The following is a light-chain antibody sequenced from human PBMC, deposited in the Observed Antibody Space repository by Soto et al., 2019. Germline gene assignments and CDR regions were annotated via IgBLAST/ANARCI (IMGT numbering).Light chain of an antibody. CDR3: QQRSNWPWT. V-gene: IGKV3-11*01. Sequence: EIVLTQSPATLSWSAGERATLSWWASQSVSSYLAWYQHKTGQAPRLLIYDASNRATGIPARFSGSGYGTDFTLTISSLETEDFAVYYCQQRSNWPWTFGQGTKVDIK. CDR2: DAS. J-gene: IGKJ1*01. CDR1: QSVSSY.